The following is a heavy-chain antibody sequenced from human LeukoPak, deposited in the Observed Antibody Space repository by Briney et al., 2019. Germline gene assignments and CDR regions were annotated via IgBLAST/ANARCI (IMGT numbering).Heavy chain of an antibody. CDR3: ARGGGVPYSMNV. Sequence: SETLSLTSAFLGGSFSGWYWSWIRQPPGRGLEWIGEINHSGSTNYNPSLKSRVPMSVDTSKNQFSLKVNSVTAADTAVYYCARGGGVPYSMNVGGKGASVTVSS. CDR1: GGSFSGWY. D-gene: IGHD2-15*01. CDR2: INHSGST. V-gene: IGHV4-34*01. J-gene: IGHJ6*03.